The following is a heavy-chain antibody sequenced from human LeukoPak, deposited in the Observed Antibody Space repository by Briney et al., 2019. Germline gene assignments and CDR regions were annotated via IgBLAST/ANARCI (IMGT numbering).Heavy chain of an antibody. CDR2: IYYTGTT. Sequence: PSETLSLTCSVSGGSISTYYWSWIRQLPGKGLEWIGYIYYTGTTNYNPSLRSRVTISVDTSRNQFSLKVNSVTAADTAVYYCARKVGMSFDYWGQGSLVTVSS. CDR1: GGSISTYY. V-gene: IGHV4-59*08. CDR3: ARKVGMSFDY. D-gene: IGHD1-26*01. J-gene: IGHJ4*02.